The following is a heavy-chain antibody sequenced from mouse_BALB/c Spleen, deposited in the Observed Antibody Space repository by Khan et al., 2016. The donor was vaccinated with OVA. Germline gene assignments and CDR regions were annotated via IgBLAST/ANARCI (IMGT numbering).Heavy chain of an antibody. CDR3: AREGAYYRSDGWFSY. D-gene: IGHD2-14*01. CDR2: INPSNGYT. Sequence: QVQLKESGAELARPGASVKMSCKASGYTFTTYTMHWVKQRPGQGLEWIGYINPSNGYTNYNQKFKDKSTLTADKSSSTAYMQLSSLTSYCSAVYYCAREGAYYRSDGWFSYWGQGTLVTVSA. J-gene: IGHJ3*01. CDR1: GYTFTTYT. V-gene: IGHV1-4*01.